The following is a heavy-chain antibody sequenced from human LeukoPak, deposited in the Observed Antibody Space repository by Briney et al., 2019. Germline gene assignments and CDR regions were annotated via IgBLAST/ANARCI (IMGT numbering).Heavy chain of an antibody. D-gene: IGHD2-15*01. V-gene: IGHV4-59*08. CDR1: GGSISSYY. CDR3: ARGVVVRGTDAFDI. Sequence: PSETLSLTCTVSGGSISSYYWSWIRQPPGKGLEWIGYIYYSGSTNYNPSLKSRVTISVDTSKNQFSLKLSSVTAADTAVYYCARGVVVRGTDAFDIWGQGTMVTVSS. CDR2: IYYSGST. J-gene: IGHJ3*02.